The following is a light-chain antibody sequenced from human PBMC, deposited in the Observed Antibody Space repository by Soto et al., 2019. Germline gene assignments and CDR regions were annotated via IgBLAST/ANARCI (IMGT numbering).Light chain of an antibody. J-gene: IGKJ2*01. Sequence: EVVMMQSPATLSVSPGERATLSCRASQSVSSNLAWYQQKPGQAPRLLIYGASTRATGVPARFSGSGSGTEFTLTISSLQSEDFAVYYCQQYDNWPPYTFGKGTKLESK. CDR3: QQYDNWPPYT. CDR2: GAS. V-gene: IGKV3-15*01. CDR1: QSVSSN.